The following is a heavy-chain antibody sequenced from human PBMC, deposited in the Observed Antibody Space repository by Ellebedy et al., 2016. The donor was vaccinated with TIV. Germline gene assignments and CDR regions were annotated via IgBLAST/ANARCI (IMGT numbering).Heavy chain of an antibody. V-gene: IGHV3-30*02. Sequence: GESLKISCTTSGFIFRNYGMHWVRQAPGKGLEWVAFVWYDRSNKNYLDSVKGRFTISRDNSKNRLYLQMSSLRAEDTGVYYCAKEVGAMPFWGQGTLVTVSS. D-gene: IGHD1-26*01. J-gene: IGHJ4*02. CDR1: GFIFRNYG. CDR2: VWYDRSNK. CDR3: AKEVGAMPF.